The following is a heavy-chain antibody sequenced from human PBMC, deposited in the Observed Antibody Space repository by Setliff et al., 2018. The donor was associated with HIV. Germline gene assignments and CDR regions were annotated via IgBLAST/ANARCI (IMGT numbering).Heavy chain of an antibody. V-gene: IGHV1-69-2*01. CDR2: VDPEDGET. CDR3: VRGVQSPPHYSYYYMDV. D-gene: IGHD3-3*01. Sequence: SCKASGYTFTDYYMHWVQQAPGKGLEWMGRVDPEDGETIYAEKFQGKVTITADKSTSTAYMELTSLRFDDTAMYYCVRGVQSPPHYSYYYMDVWGEGTMVTVSS. J-gene: IGHJ6*03. CDR1: GYTFTDYY.